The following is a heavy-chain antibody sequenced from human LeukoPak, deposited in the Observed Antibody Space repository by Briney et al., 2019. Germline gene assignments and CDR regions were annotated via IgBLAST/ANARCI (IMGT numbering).Heavy chain of an antibody. CDR2: INPSGGST. V-gene: IGHV1-46*01. Sequence: RASVKVSCKASGYTFTGHYMHWVRQAPGQGLEWMGIINPSGGSTSYAQKFQGRVTMTRDMSTSTVYMELSSLRSEDTAVYYCARGGGYCGGGSCYNWFDPWGQGTLVTVSS. J-gene: IGHJ5*02. CDR3: ARGGGYCGGGSCYNWFDP. D-gene: IGHD2-15*01. CDR1: GYTFTGHY.